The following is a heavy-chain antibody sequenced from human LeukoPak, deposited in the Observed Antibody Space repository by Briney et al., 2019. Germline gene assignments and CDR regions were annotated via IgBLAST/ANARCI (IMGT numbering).Heavy chain of an antibody. CDR3: ARYLEAGTTYYFDY. CDR1: GGTFISYD. Sequence: SVTVSCKACGGTFISYDISWVRQAPGQGREWMGRIIPILGIANYAQKFQGRVTITTDKSTSTAYMELSSRRCEDKGGYYCARYLEAGTTYYFDYWGQGTLVTVSS. D-gene: IGHD1-7*01. CDR2: IIPILGIA. V-gene: IGHV1-69*04. J-gene: IGHJ4*02.